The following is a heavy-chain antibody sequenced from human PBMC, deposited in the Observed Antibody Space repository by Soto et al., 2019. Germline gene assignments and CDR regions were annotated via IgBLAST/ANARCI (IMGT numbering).Heavy chain of an antibody. J-gene: IGHJ4*02. CDR2: ISYDGINA. Sequence: GGSLRLSCASSGFNFRTFTMHWVRQAPGKGLEWVAGISYDGINAYYADSVKGRFAISRGNSKNTVSLQINSLRPADTAAYYCAKDGVNYASLSPVDYWGQGTLVTVSS. CDR3: AKDGVNYASLSPVDY. V-gene: IGHV3-30*09. D-gene: IGHD2-2*01. CDR1: GFNFRTFT.